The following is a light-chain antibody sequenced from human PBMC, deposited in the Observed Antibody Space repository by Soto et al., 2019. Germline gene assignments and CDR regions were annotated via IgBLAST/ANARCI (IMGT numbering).Light chain of an antibody. V-gene: IGKV2-28*01. J-gene: IGKJ4*01. CDR1: QSLQHSNGYNY. CDR3: MQALQTPLT. CDR2: LGS. Sequence: DIVMTQSPVSLPVTPGEPASISCRSSQSLQHSNGYNYLDWYLQKPGQSPQVLFYLGSTRASGVPDRFSGSGSGTYFTLKISRVEAEDVGIYYCMQALQTPLTFGGGTKVEIK.